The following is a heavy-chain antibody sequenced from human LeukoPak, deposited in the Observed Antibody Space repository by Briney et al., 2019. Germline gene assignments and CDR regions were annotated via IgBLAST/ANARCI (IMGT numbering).Heavy chain of an antibody. D-gene: IGHD6-13*01. CDR2: INAGNGNT. Sequence: ASVKVSCKASGCTFTSYAMHWVRQAPGQRLEWMGWINAGNGNTKYSQKFQGRVTITRDTSASTAYMELSSLRSEDTAVYYCARDLGLMEQQLGYWGQGTLVTVSS. J-gene: IGHJ4*02. CDR3: ARDLGLMEQQLGY. V-gene: IGHV1-3*01. CDR1: GCTFTSYA.